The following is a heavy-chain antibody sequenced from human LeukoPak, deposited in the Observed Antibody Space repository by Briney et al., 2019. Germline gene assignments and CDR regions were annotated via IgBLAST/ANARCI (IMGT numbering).Heavy chain of an antibody. CDR1: GGSFSSHY. Sequence: SETLSLTCTVSGGSFSSHYWSWIRQPPGKGLEWIGYIYYSGSTNYNPSLKSRVTISVDTSKNQFSLNLSSVTAADTAVYYCAREYRNYYGPGRYYYMDVWGKGTTVTVSS. D-gene: IGHD3-10*01. J-gene: IGHJ6*03. CDR3: AREYRNYYGPGRYYYMDV. CDR2: IYYSGST. V-gene: IGHV4-59*11.